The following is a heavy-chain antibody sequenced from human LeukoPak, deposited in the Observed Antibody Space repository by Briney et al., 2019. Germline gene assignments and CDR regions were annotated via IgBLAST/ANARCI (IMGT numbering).Heavy chain of an antibody. J-gene: IGHJ4*02. Sequence: GGSLRLSCTASGITFSSYAMSWVRQAPGKGLEWVSAISGSGGSTYYADSVKGRFTISRDNSKNTLYLQMNSLRAEDTAVYYCAKGKYCTNGVCSHDYWGQGTLVTVSS. CDR2: ISGSGGST. V-gene: IGHV3-23*01. D-gene: IGHD2-8*01. CDR3: AKGKYCTNGVCSHDY. CDR1: GITFSSYA.